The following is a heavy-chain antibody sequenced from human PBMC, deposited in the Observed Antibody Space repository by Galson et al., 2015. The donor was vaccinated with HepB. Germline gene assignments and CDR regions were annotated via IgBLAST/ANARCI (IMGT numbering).Heavy chain of an antibody. V-gene: IGHV3-33*01. D-gene: IGHD6-19*01. J-gene: IGHJ4*02. Sequence: SLRLSCAASGFTFSTYGLHWVRQAPGKGLEWVSVIWYDGTNKYYADSVKGRFTISRDNSKSTLYLQMNNLRAEDTAVYYCATQLRNYSGSVALDSWGQGTLVTVSS. CDR3: ATQLRNYSGSVALDS. CDR1: GFTFSTYG. CDR2: IWYDGTNK.